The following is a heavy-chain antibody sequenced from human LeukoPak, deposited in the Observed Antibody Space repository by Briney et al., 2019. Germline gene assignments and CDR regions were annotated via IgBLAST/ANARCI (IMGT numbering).Heavy chain of an antibody. V-gene: IGHV1-18*01. J-gene: IGHJ4*02. CDR1: GYTFTSYG. CDR3: ATRSSAAPAGY. CDR2: ISAYSGNT. Sequence: ASVKVSCKASGYTFTSYGISWVRQAPGQGLEWMGWISAYSGNTNYAQKLQGRVTMTTDTSTSTAYMELRSLRSDDTAVYYCATRSSAAPAGYWGQGTLVTVSS. D-gene: IGHD2-2*01.